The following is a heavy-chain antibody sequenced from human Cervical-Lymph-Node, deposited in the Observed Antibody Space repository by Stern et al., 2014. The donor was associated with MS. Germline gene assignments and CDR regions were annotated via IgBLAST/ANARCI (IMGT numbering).Heavy chain of an antibody. V-gene: IGHV1-69*01. D-gene: IGHD6-13*01. Sequence: VQLVESGAEVTKPWSSVQVSCKASGGTFSKFPSSWVRQAPGQGLGWMGGIFPVFGTPTYAQEFRGRVTITADVSTSTVYMELSSLRSDDTAVYYCALSSETSDRWYSLGYDLWGQGTLVTVSS. CDR3: ALSSETSDRWYSLGYDL. CDR1: GGTFSKFP. CDR2: IFPVFGTP. J-gene: IGHJ5*02.